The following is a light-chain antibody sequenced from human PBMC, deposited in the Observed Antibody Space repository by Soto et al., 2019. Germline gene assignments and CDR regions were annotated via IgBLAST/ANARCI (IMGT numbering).Light chain of an antibody. CDR3: QKSDHLPL. Sequence: DIQMTQSPPSLSASVGDRATITCQASQDIGNSLNWFQHKPGKAPNLVIYDASNLEIGVPSRVSGSGSGTDFTFTITSMRPEDIATYYCQKSDHLPLFGPGTKVESK. V-gene: IGKV1-33*01. CDR2: DAS. CDR1: QDIGNS. J-gene: IGKJ3*01.